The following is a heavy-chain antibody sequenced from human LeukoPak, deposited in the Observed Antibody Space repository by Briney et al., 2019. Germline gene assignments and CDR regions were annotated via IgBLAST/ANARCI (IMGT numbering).Heavy chain of an antibody. CDR2: IYYSGST. Sequence: SETLSLTCTVPGGSISSYYWSWIRQPPGKGLEWIGYIYYSGSTNYNPSLKSRVTISVDTSKNQFSLKLSSVTAADTAVYYCARDLLAHHNWFDPWGQGTLVTVSS. J-gene: IGHJ5*02. V-gene: IGHV4-59*01. CDR1: GGSISSYY. CDR3: ARDLLAHHNWFDP. D-gene: IGHD2/OR15-2a*01.